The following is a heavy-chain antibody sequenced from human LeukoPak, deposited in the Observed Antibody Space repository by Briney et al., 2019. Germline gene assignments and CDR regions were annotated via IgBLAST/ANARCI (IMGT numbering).Heavy chain of an antibody. CDR1: GFTFRSYA. Sequence: GGSLRLSCAASGFTFRSYAMSWVRQAPGKGPEWVSAVGGSGGDTYYADSVKGRFTISRDNSKNTVYLQMNSLRAEDTAIYYCAKDIGGSGAYWGQGTLVTVSS. CDR2: VGGSGGDT. J-gene: IGHJ4*02. CDR3: AKDIGGSGAY. D-gene: IGHD3-16*01. V-gene: IGHV3-23*01.